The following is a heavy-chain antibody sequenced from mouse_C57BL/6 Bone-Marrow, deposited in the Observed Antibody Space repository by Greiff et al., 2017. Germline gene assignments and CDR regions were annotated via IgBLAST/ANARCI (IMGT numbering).Heavy chain of an antibody. V-gene: IGHV1-81*01. J-gene: IGHJ3*01. CDR1: GYTFTSYC. CDR3: ARATAKARAWFAY. CDR2: IYPRSGNT. Sequence: QVQLQQSGAELARPGASVKLSCKASGYTFTSYCISWVKQRPGQGLEWIGEIYPRSGNTYYNEKFKGKATLTADKSSSTAYMELRSLTSEDSAFYCCARATAKARAWFAYWGQGTLVTVSA. D-gene: IGHD3-2*02.